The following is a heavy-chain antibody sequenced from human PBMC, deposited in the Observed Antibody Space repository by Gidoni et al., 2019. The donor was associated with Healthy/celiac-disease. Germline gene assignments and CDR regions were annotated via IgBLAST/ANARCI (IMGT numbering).Heavy chain of an antibody. CDR1: GGPFSSYT. J-gene: IGHJ4*02. Sequence: QVQLVQSGAEVKKPGSSVKVPCKASGGPFSSYTISWVRQAPGQGLEWMGRIIPILGIANYAQKFQGRVTITADKSTSTAYMELSSLRSEDTAVYYCARPGDDSSGYYWDYWGQGTLVTVSS. D-gene: IGHD3-22*01. CDR2: IIPILGIA. CDR3: ARPGDDSSGYYWDY. V-gene: IGHV1-69*02.